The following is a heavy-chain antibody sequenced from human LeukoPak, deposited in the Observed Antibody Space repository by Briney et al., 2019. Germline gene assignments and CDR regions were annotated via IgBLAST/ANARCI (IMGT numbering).Heavy chain of an antibody. D-gene: IGHD2-2*01. V-gene: IGHV3-23*01. J-gene: IGHJ5*02. CDR2: ISGGST. Sequence: PGESLRLSCAASGFTFSSYAMTWVRQAPGRGLEWVSTISGGSTYSADSVKGRFTISRDNSKNTLFLQMNSLRAEDTAVYYCVQTHPTVPAAMAWGQGTLVTVSS. CDR3: VQTHPTVPAAMA. CDR1: GFTFSSYA.